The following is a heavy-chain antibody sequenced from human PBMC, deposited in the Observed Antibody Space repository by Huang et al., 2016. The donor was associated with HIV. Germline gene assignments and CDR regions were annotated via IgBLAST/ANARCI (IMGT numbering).Heavy chain of an antibody. V-gene: IGHV4-34*01. Sequence: QVQLRQWGAGLVKPSETLSLTCAVYGGSFSGYYWTWIRQSPGKGLEWSGEINHIGKTNYQPSLKRRVTISKDTAKNQFSLQVTSVSAADTGVYFCAREKAADSAWYGVYYFDYWGEGALVTVTS. J-gene: IGHJ4*02. D-gene: IGHD6-19*01. CDR2: INHIGKT. CDR3: AREKAADSAWYGVYYFDY. CDR1: GGSFSGYY.